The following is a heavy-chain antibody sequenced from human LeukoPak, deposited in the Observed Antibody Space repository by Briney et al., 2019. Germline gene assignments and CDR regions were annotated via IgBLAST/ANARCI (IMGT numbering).Heavy chain of an antibody. V-gene: IGHV3-11*01. CDR1: GFTFSDYY. J-gene: IGHJ3*02. CDR2: ISSSGSTI. CDR3: ARVVDGSGSYDNHDSFDI. D-gene: IGHD3-10*01. Sequence: GGSLRLSCAASGFTFSDYYMSWIRQAPGKGLEWVSYISSSGSTIVYADSVKGRFTISRDNAKSSLHLQMNSLRAEDTAVYYCARVVDGSGSYDNHDSFDIWGQGTMVTVSS.